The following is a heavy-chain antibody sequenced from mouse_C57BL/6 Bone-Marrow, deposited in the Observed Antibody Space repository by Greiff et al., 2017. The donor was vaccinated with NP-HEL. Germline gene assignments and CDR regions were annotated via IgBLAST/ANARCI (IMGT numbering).Heavy chain of an antibody. D-gene: IGHD4-1*01. V-gene: IGHV1-52*01. J-gene: IGHJ2*01. CDR2: IDPSDSET. Sequence: VQLQQPGAELVRPGSSVKLSCKASGYTFTSYWMHWVKQRPIQGLEWIGNIDPSDSETHYNQKFKDKATLTVDKSSSTAYMQLSSLTSEDSAVYYCARRLANWDLDYWGQGTTLTVSS. CDR1: GYTFTSYW. CDR3: ARRLANWDLDY.